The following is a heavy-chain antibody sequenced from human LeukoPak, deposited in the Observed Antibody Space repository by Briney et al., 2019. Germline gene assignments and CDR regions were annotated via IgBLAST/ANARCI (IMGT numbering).Heavy chain of an antibody. CDR1: GFIFSSWD. CDR2: IHYDGGNT. CDR3: ARARKTKGGIDV. Sequence: GGSLRLFCAASGFIFSSWDMHWFRQAPGKGLEWVADIHYDGGNTHYADSVKGRFTISRDNPKNTLDLQINSLRAEDTAVYYCARARKTKGGIDVWGQGTTVTVSS. J-gene: IGHJ6*02. V-gene: IGHV3-33*01. D-gene: IGHD1-1*01.